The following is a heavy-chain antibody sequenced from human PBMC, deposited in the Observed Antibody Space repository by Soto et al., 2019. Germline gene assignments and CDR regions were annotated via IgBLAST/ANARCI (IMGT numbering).Heavy chain of an antibody. CDR3: ARWGDTAGLSLPAFDV. J-gene: IGHJ3*01. CDR1: GVSITSYY. D-gene: IGHD2-21*02. V-gene: IGHV4-59*08. CDR2: IHYSGGS. Sequence: QVQMQESGPGLVKPSETLSLTCTVSGVSITSYYWNWIRQIPEKGLERIGFIHYSGGSKFNPSLKSRLSISVDTSKKQYSLRLNFLTAEDTAIYYCARWGDTAGLSLPAFDVWGQGAMVTVSS.